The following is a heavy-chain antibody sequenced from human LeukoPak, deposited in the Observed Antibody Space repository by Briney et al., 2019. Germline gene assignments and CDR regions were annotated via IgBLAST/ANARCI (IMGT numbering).Heavy chain of an antibody. CDR1: GGSLSNYA. V-gene: IGHV1-69*13. D-gene: IGHD3-22*01. CDR2: IIPIFGTP. J-gene: IGHJ3*02. CDR3: ARGLNHNDRPTDAFDI. Sequence: SVKVSCKASGGSLSNYAINWVRQAPGQGPEWMGGIIPIFGTPKYVQRFQGRVMITAGEPTSTAYMELRSLTSEDTAVYYCARGLNHNDRPTDAFDIWGQGTKVTVSS.